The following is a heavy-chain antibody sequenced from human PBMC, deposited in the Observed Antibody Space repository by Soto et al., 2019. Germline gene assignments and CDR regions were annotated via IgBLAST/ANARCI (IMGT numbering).Heavy chain of an antibody. J-gene: IGHJ3*01. CDR2: TVPVFDTS. CDR1: GGTFNGYG. Sequence: QVQLVQSGAVVKKPGSSVEVSCKASGGTFNGYGISWVRQAPGQGLEWMGGTVPVFDTSKYAPRFQGRVTITADKPTSTAYVELSSVRSEDTAIYFCARGVSNSGAYYTGPSAYDLWGQGTLVIVSS. D-gene: IGHD3-10*01. V-gene: IGHV1-69*06. CDR3: ARGVSNSGAYYTGPSAYDL.